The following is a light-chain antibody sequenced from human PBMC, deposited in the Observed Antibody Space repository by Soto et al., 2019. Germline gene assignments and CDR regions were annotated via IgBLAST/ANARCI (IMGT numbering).Light chain of an antibody. CDR1: QIVTSSQ. Sequence: EGVLTPSPVTLSLSPGEGVTLSCRSGQIVTSSQFSGYRQKPVHAACLVCLGASSRVLGIPVRFSGSRSGTDFTLTISRLEPEDFAVYYCHHYGSSLLTFGQGTRLEIK. V-gene: IGKV3-20*01. J-gene: IGKJ5*01. CDR2: GAS. CDR3: HHYGSSLLT.